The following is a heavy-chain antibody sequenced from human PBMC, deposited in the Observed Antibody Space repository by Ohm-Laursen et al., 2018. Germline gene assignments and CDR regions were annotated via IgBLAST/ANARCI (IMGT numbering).Heavy chain of an antibody. D-gene: IGHD3-16*01. CDR1: GYTFTGYY. J-gene: IGHJ4*02. CDR2: INPNNGGK. V-gene: IGHV1-2*02. Sequence: GASVKVSCKVSGYTFTGYYMHWVRQAPGQGLEWMGWINPNNGGKDYAQKFQGRVTMTRDTSISTAYMELSRLRSDDTAVYYCARGNFIGGVILISDYWGQGTLVTVSS. CDR3: ARGNFIGGVILISDY.